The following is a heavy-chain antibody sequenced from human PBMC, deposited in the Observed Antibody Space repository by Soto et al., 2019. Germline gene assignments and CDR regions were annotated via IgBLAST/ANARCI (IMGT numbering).Heavy chain of an antibody. CDR2: ISAYNGNT. D-gene: IGHD2-2*02. J-gene: IGHJ6*02. CDR1: GGTFSSYG. Sequence: GASVKVSCKASGGTFSSYGISWVRQAPGQGLEWMGWISAYNGNTNYAQKLQGRVTMTTDTSTSTAYMELRSLRSDDTAVYYCARDREDCSSTSCYTPYYYYGMDVWGQGTTVTVSS. V-gene: IGHV1-18*04. CDR3: ARDREDCSSTSCYTPYYYYGMDV.